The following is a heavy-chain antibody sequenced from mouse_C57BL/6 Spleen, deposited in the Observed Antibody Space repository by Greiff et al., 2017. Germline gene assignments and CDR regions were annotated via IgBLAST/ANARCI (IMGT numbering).Heavy chain of an antibody. V-gene: IGHV5-17*01. Sequence: DVQLVESGGGLVKPGGSLKLSCAASGFTFSDYGMHWVRQAPEKGLEWVAYISSGSSTIYYADTVKGRFTISRDNAKNTLFLQMTSLRSEDTAMYYCARPYYYGSSWDAMDYWGQGTSVTVSS. CDR2: ISSGSSTI. J-gene: IGHJ4*01. D-gene: IGHD1-1*01. CDR1: GFTFSDYG. CDR3: ARPYYYGSSWDAMDY.